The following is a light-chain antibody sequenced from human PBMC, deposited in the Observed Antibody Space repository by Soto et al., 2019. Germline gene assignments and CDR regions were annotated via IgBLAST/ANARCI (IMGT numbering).Light chain of an antibody. J-gene: IGLJ1*01. CDR2: EVS. Sequence: QSALTQPPSVSGSPGQSVIISCSGTSSDVGSYNRVSWYQQPPGTAPKLMIYEVSNRPSGVPDRFSGSKSGNTASLTISGLQAEDDADYYCSSCTSSSTYVFGTGTKLTVL. CDR3: SSCTSSSTYV. CDR1: SSDVGSYNR. V-gene: IGLV2-18*02.